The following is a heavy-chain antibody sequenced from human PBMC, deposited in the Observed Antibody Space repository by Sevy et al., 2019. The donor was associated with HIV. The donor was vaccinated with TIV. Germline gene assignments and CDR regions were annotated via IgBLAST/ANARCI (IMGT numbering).Heavy chain of an antibody. D-gene: IGHD6-13*01. CDR3: ARKGYSSSWNQYYFDN. CDR2: IKQDGSDK. J-gene: IGHJ4*02. V-gene: IGHV3-7*01. CDR1: GFTLSNYW. Sequence: GGSLRLSCAASGFTLSNYWMSWVRQAPGKGLEWVANIKQDGSDKYYVDSVKGRFTISRDNAKNSLYLQMNSLRAEDTAVYYCARKGYSSSWNQYYFDNWGQGTLVTVSS.